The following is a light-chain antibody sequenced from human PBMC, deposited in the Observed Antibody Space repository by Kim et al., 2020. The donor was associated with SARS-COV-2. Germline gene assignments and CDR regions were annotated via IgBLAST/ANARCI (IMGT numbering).Light chain of an antibody. V-gene: IGLV3-21*04. CDR2: YDT. CDR1: NIGSKS. CDR3: QVWDTRSDHVV. J-gene: IGLJ2*01. Sequence: SELTQPPSVSVAPGKTARITCGGNNIGSKSVHWYQQKPGQAPVLVIYYDTDRPSGIPERFSGSNSVNTATLTISRVEAGDEADYYCQVWDTRSDHVVF.